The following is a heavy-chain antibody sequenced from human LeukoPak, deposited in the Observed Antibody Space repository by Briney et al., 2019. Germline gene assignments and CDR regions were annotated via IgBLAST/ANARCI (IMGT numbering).Heavy chain of an antibody. CDR2: IFYSGAT. CDR1: GGSISTYY. D-gene: IGHD2-8*02. V-gene: IGHV4-59*01. J-gene: IGHJ4*02. Sequence: SETLSLTCTVSGGSISTYYWSWIRQPPGKGLEWVGHIFYSGATEYNPSLKSRATISVDTSRNQFSLRLRSVTAADTAVYYCARETSLPGFAGGLGFNYWGQGTLVTVFS. CDR3: ARETSLPGFAGGLGFNY.